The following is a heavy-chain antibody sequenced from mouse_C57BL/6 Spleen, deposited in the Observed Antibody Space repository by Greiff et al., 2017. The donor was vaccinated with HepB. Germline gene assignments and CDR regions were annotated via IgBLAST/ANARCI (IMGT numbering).Heavy chain of an antibody. J-gene: IGHJ2*01. D-gene: IGHD1-1*01. CDR3: TRDGTTVFDY. V-gene: IGHV5-9-1*02. CDR1: GFTFSSYA. Sequence: EVQLQESGEGLVKPGGSLKLSCAASGFTFSSYAMSWVRQTPEERLEWVAYISSGGDYIYYADTVKGRFTIARDNARNTLYLQMSSLKSEDTAMYYSTRDGTTVFDYWGQGTTLTVSS. CDR2: ISSGGDYI.